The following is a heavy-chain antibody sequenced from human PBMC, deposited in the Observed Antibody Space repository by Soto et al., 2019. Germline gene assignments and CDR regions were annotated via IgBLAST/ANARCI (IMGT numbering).Heavy chain of an antibody. J-gene: IGHJ6*02. CDR3: ARLGGYYYYYYGMDV. CDR2: IYPGDSDT. D-gene: IGHD3-22*01. Sequence: GESLKISCKGSGYSFTSYWIGWVRQMPGKGLEWMGIIYPGDSDTRYSPSFQGQVTISADKSISTAYLQWCSLKASDTAMYYCARLGGYYYYYYGMDVWGQGTTVTVSS. CDR1: GYSFTSYW. V-gene: IGHV5-51*01.